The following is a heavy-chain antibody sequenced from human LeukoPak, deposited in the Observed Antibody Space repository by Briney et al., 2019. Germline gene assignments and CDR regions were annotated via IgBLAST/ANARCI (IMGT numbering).Heavy chain of an antibody. Sequence: SVKVSCKASGGTFSSYAISWVRQAPGQGLEWMGGIIPIFGTANYAQKFQGRVTITADKSTSTAYMELSSLRSEDTAVYYCARVRQQLSRKYYYYYMDVWGKGTTVTVSS. CDR3: ARVRQQLSRKYYYYYMDV. V-gene: IGHV1-69*06. J-gene: IGHJ6*03. CDR1: GGTFSSYA. D-gene: IGHD6-13*01. CDR2: IIPIFGTA.